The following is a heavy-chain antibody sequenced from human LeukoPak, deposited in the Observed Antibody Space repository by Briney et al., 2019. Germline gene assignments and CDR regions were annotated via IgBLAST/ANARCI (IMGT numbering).Heavy chain of an antibody. CDR1: GFTFSSYW. CDR3: ARVYVRGVIKRHDAFDI. Sequence: GGSLRLSCAASGFTFSSYWMHWVRQAPGKGLEWVSYISSSSSTIYYADSVKGRFTISRDNAKNSLYLQMNSLRAEDTAVYYCARVYVRGVIKRHDAFDIWGQGAMVTVSS. V-gene: IGHV3-48*01. D-gene: IGHD3-10*01. J-gene: IGHJ3*02. CDR2: ISSSSSTI.